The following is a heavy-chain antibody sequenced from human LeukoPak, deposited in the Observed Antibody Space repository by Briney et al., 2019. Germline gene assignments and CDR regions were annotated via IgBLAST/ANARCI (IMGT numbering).Heavy chain of an antibody. J-gene: IGHJ4*02. D-gene: IGHD1-26*01. Sequence: SETLSLTCAVYGGSFSGCYWSWIRQPPGKGLEWIGEINHSGSTNYNPSLKSRVTISVDTSKNQFSLKLSSVTAADTAVYYCARDSEVGATGGFDYWGQGTLVTVSS. CDR1: GGSFSGCY. V-gene: IGHV4-34*01. CDR3: ARDSEVGATGGFDY. CDR2: INHSGST.